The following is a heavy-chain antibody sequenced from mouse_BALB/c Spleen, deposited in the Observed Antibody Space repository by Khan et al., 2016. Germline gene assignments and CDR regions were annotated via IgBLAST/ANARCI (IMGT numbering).Heavy chain of an antibody. V-gene: IGHV5-6-5*01. J-gene: IGHJ2*01. CDR2: ISSGGTT. CDR3: TRGVTTVVDYFDY. Sequence: EVELVESGGGLVKPGESLKLSCAASGFTFSSYAMSWVRQTPEKRLEWVASISSGGTTFYPDSLKGRFTISRDNARNILYLQVSSLRSEDTAMHDCTRGVTTVVDYFDYWGQGTTLTVSS. D-gene: IGHD1-1*01. CDR1: GFTFSSYA.